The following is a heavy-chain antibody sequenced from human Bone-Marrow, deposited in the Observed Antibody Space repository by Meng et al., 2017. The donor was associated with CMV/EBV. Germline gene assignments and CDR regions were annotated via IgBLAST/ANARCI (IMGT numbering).Heavy chain of an antibody. J-gene: IGHJ4*02. V-gene: IGHV3-74*02. CDR3: ARHYDSGWYPMGY. CDR1: GFTFSGYW. CDR2: ISGDATET. Sequence: VQLVESGGGVVQPGRSRRLSCATSGFTFSGYWMHWVRQAPGKGLVWVSRISGDATETVYADSVKGRFTIFRDNAKNTLYLQMNSLRAEDTAVYYCARHYDSGWYPMGYWGQGTLVTVSS. D-gene: IGHD6-19*01.